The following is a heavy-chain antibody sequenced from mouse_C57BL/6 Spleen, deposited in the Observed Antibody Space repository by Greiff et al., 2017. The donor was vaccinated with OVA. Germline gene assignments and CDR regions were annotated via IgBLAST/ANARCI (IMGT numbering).Heavy chain of an antibody. CDR1: GFSLTSYG. D-gene: IGHD2-4*01. J-gene: IGHJ3*01. CDR3: ARDDYDEGFAY. V-gene: IGHV2-6*03. CDR2: IWSDGST. Sequence: VQLQQSGPGLVAPSQSLSITCTVSGFSLTSYGVHWVRQPPGQGLEWLVVIWSDGSTTYNSALNSRLSIRKDNSDSQVFLKMNSLQTDDTAVYYCARDDYDEGFAYWGQGTLVTVSA.